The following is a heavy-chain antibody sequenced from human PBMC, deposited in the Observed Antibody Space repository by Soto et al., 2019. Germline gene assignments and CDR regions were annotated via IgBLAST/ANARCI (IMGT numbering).Heavy chain of an antibody. Sequence: SETLSLTCAVYGGSFSGYYWSWIRQPPGKGLEWIGEINHSGSTNYNPSLKSRVTISVDTSKNQFSLKLSSVTAADTAVYYCARVGDIVVVKGYYYYYYYMDVWGKGTTVTVSS. CDR1: GGSFSGYY. D-gene: IGHD2-2*01. CDR2: INHSGST. V-gene: IGHV4-34*01. J-gene: IGHJ6*03. CDR3: ARVGDIVVVKGYYYYYYYMDV.